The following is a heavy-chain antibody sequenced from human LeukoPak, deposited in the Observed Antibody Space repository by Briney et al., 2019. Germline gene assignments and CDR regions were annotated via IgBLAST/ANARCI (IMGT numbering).Heavy chain of an antibody. Sequence: SVKVSYKASGFTFTSSAMQWVRQARGQRLEWIGWIVVGSGNTNYAQKFQERVTITRDMSTSTAHMELSSLRSEDTAVYYCAAASSGWYRYYYYGMDVWGQGTTVTVSS. D-gene: IGHD6-19*01. CDR2: IVVGSGNT. CDR1: GFTFTSSA. J-gene: IGHJ6*02. V-gene: IGHV1-58*02. CDR3: AAASSGWYRYYYYGMDV.